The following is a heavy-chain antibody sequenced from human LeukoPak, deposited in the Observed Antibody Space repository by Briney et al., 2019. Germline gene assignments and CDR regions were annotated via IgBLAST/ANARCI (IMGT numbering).Heavy chain of an antibody. CDR1: GYTFTGYY. CDR3: ARLRSPLLWFGEFYLAYFDY. J-gene: IGHJ4*02. Sequence: ASVKVSCKASGYTFTGYYMHWVRQAPGQGLEWMGWINPNSGGTNYAQKFQGRVTMTRDTSISTAYMELSRLRSDDTAVYYCARLRSPLLWFGEFYLAYFDYWGQGTLVTVSS. CDR2: INPNSGGT. D-gene: IGHD3-10*01. V-gene: IGHV1-2*02.